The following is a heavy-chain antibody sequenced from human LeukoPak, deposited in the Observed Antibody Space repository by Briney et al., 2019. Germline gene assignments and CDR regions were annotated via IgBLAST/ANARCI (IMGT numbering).Heavy chain of an antibody. CDR3: ARGDYYDSSGYYFLDAFDI. Sequence: PGRSLRLSCAASGFTFSSYGMHWLRQAPGKGLEWVAVIWYDGSNKYYVDSVQGRFTISRDNSKNTLYLQMSSLRAEDTAVYYCARGDYYDSSGYYFLDAFDIWGQGTMVTVSS. V-gene: IGHV3-33*01. D-gene: IGHD3-22*01. CDR1: GFTFSSYG. CDR2: IWYDGSNK. J-gene: IGHJ3*02.